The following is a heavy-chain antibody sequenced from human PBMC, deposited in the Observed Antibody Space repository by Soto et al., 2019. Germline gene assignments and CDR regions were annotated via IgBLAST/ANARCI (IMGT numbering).Heavy chain of an antibody. Sequence: QITLKESGPTLVKPTQTLTLTCTFSGFSLNTSGMGVGWIRQPPGKALEWLALIYWADDKRYSPSLKSRLTATQDTSKTQVVLRMTTMDPEDTGTYYSANNPFGELLNRYGMDVWGQGTPVTVSS. CDR3: ANNPFGELLNRYGMDV. CDR1: GFSLNTSGMG. V-gene: IGHV2-5*02. D-gene: IGHD3-10*01. J-gene: IGHJ6*02. CDR2: IYWADDK.